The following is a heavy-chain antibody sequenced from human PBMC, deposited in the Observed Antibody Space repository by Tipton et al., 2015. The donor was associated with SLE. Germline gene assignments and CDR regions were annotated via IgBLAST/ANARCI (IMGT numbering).Heavy chain of an antibody. D-gene: IGHD3-10*01. CDR2: IYYSGTAH. Sequence: TLSLTCTVSGDSITRSSFYWGWIRQPPGKGLEWIGSIYYSGTAHYESPSLKSRVTISIDTSNNQFSLRLTSVTAADTAVYFCARVGDYYNSGSRVFDHWGQGILVTVSS. V-gene: IGHV4-39*07. CDR3: ARVGDYYNSGSRVFDH. CDR1: GDSITRSSFY. J-gene: IGHJ4*02.